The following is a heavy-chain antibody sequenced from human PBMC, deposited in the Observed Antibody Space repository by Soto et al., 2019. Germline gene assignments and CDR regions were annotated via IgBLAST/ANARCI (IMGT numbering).Heavy chain of an antibody. Sequence: QVQLVQSGAEVKKPESSVRVSCKASGGTFNSYAITWVRQAPGQGLEWMGGTIPMFGTTNYAGKFQGKVTISADESTNTAYMELSSLRSEDTAVYYCTRCGIRYHSIGYYLGIDGMDVWGHGTTVIVSS. CDR3: TRCGIRYHSIGYYLGIDGMDV. CDR2: TIPMFGTT. J-gene: IGHJ6*02. V-gene: IGHV1-69*12. D-gene: IGHD3-22*01. CDR1: GGTFNSYA.